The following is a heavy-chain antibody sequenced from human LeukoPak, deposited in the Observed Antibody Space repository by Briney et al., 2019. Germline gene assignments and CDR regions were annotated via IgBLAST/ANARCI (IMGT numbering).Heavy chain of an antibody. D-gene: IGHD6-19*01. CDR1: GFTFSSHA. CDR2: IVGSGDTT. V-gene: IGHV3-23*01. Sequence: GGSLRLSCAASGFTFSSHAMSWVRQAPGKGLEWVSAIVGSGDTTRYEDSVKGRFTISRDNSKNTLYLQMNSLTAEDTAVYYCAKAPGSGWYWYFDLWGRGTLVTVSS. J-gene: IGHJ2*01. CDR3: AKAPGSGWYWYFDL.